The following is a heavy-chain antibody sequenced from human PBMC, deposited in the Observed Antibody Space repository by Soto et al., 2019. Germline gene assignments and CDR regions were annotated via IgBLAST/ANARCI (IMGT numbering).Heavy chain of an antibody. V-gene: IGHV1-46*01. CDR3: ARDLIAAAGLRGFEY. CDR2: INPSGGST. Sequence: ASVKVSCKASGYTFTSYYMHWVRQAPGQGLEWMGIINPSGGSTSYAQKFQGRVTMTRDTSTSTVYMELGSLRSEDTAVYYCARDLIAAAGLRGFEYWGQGTLVTVSS. CDR1: GYTFTSYY. D-gene: IGHD6-13*01. J-gene: IGHJ4*02.